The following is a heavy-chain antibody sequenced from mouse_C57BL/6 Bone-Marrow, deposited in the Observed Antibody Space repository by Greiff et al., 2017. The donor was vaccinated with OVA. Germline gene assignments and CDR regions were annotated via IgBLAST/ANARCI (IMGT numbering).Heavy chain of an antibody. Sequence: QVQLKESGPGLVAPSQSLSITCTVSGFSLTSYGVHWVRQPPGKGLEWLVVIWSDGSTTYNSARKSRLSISKDNSKSQVFLKMNSLQTDDTAMYYCARHRNYYGSSNYAMDYWGQGTSVTVSS. D-gene: IGHD1-1*01. V-gene: IGHV2-6-1*01. CDR3: ARHRNYYGSSNYAMDY. J-gene: IGHJ4*01. CDR1: GFSLTSYG. CDR2: IWSDGST.